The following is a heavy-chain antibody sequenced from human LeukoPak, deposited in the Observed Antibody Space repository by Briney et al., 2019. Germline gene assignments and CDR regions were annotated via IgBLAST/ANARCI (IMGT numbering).Heavy chain of an antibody. J-gene: IGHJ4*02. CDR1: GFPFGSYW. V-gene: IGHV3-48*01. CDR3: ARVRSGWCHDY. CDR2: ITTSSSAI. D-gene: IGHD6-19*01. Sequence: GGSLRLSCVASGFPFGSYWMTWVRQAPGKGLEWVSYITTSSSAIYYADPVKGRFTISRDNAKNSLYLQMNSLRAEDTAVYYCARVRSGWCHDYWGQGTLVTVSS.